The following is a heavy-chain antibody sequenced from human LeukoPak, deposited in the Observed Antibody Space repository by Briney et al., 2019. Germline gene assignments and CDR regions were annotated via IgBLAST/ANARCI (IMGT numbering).Heavy chain of an antibody. CDR2: ISDSCGNT. CDR1: GFTLNNHA. Sequence: GGSLRLSCAASGFTLNNHAMSWVRQAPGKGLDWVSAISDSCGNTFYEDFARDRFTIFRDTSRDTLYVQINSLRGEDTAADYCAAPKGGRYHEGFDYWGQGTLVTVSS. CDR3: AAPKGGRYHEGFDY. V-gene: IGHV3-23*01. J-gene: IGHJ4*02. D-gene: IGHD1-26*01.